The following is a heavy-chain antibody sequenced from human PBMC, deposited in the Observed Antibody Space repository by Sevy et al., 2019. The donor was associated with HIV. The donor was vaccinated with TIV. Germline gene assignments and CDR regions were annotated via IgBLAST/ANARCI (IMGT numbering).Heavy chain of an antibody. D-gene: IGHD2-15*01. CDR1: GFSFSDYY. V-gene: IGHV3-11*01. CDR2: IGSSDSTL. Sequence: GGSLRLSCAASGFSFSDYYMSWIRQAPGKGLEWISYIGSSDSTLYYVDSVKGRFTISRDNAKNSLYLQMNSLRAEDTAVDYCAGGTLYHVEYCRGGRCPPGDYWGQGTLVTVSS. J-gene: IGHJ4*02. CDR3: AGGTLYHVEYCRGGRCPPGDY.